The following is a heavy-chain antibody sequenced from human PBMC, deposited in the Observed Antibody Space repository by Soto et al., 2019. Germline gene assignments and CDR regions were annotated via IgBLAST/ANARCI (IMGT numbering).Heavy chain of an antibody. D-gene: IGHD2-2*01. CDR3: ARLHCIDTRRSGHYALDV. J-gene: IGHJ6*02. Sequence: PSETLSLTCTVSGGSISSSSYSWGWIRQPPGKGPEWIGTFYYSGSTYYNPSLKSRVTISVDTTKNQFFLKLNSVTAADTAVYYCARLHCIDTRRSGHYALDVWGQGTTVTVSS. CDR1: GGSISSSSYS. V-gene: IGHV4-39*01. CDR2: FYYSGST.